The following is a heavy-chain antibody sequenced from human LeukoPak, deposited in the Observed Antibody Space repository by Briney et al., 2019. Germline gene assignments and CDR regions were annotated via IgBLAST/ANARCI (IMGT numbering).Heavy chain of an antibody. D-gene: IGHD3-16*01. CDR3: AKGGADVWGEAFDI. J-gene: IGHJ3*02. V-gene: IGHV3-30*18. CDR2: ILYDGSNK. CDR1: DFTFSSYG. Sequence: PGGSLSLSCAAADFTFSSYGLPGCPQAPGKGLEGVAGILYDGSNKYYADSVKGRFTISTDNSKSTLYLEMNSVIAEDTAVYYCAKGGADVWGEAFDIWGQGTLVTVSS.